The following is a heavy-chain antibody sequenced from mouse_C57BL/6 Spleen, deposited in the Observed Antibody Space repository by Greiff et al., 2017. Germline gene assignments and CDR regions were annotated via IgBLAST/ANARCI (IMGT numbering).Heavy chain of an antibody. CDR3: AREGGDYGSSYGFAY. Sequence: EVKLMESGGGLVKPGGSLKLSCAASGFTFSDYGMHWVRQAPEKGLEWVAYISSGSSTIYYADTVKGRFTISRDNAKNTLFLQMTSLRSEDTAMYYCAREGGDYGSSYGFAYWGQGTLVTVSA. J-gene: IGHJ3*01. D-gene: IGHD1-1*01. CDR1: GFTFSDYG. CDR2: ISSGSSTI. V-gene: IGHV5-17*01.